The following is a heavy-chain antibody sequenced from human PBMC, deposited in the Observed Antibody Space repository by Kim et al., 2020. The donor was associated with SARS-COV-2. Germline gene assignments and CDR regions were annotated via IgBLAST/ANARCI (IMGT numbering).Heavy chain of an antibody. CDR1: GGSFSGFQ. CDR2: INHSGNT. J-gene: IGHJ4*02. CDR3: ARGAPGR. Sequence: SETLSLTCAVYGGSFSGFQWTWIRQTPGKGLEWIGEINHSGNTNYNPSLKSRVSISVDTSKNQFSLKLSSVTAADTAVYYCARGAPGRWGQGTLVTVSS. V-gene: IGHV4-34*01. D-gene: IGHD3-10*01.